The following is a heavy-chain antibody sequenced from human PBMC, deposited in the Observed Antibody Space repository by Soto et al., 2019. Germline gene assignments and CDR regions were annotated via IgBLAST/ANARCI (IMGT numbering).Heavy chain of an antibody. Sequence: ETLSLTCAVSGYSISSGYDWGWIRQPPGKGLEWVGIIYHSGSTYYNPSLKSPVTISLDTSKNQFSLKLSSVTAADTAVYYCARGLEFYGMDVWGQGTTVTVSS. CDR2: IYHSGST. CDR1: GYSISSGYD. D-gene: IGHD3-16*01. V-gene: IGHV4-38-2*01. CDR3: ARGLEFYGMDV. J-gene: IGHJ6*02.